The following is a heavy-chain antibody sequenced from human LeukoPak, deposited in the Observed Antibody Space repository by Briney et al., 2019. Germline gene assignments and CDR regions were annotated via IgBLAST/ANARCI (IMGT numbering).Heavy chain of an antibody. CDR3: VRIATVTTPDY. V-gene: IGHV3-74*01. D-gene: IGHD4-17*01. CDR1: GFTFSTYW. CDR2: INPDGSTT. Sequence: PGGSLRLSCAASGFTFSTYWMHWVRQPLGKGLVWVSRINPDGSTTNYADSVKGRFTISRDNAKNTLYLQMNGLTVEDTAVYYCVRIATVTTPDYWGQGTLVTVSS. J-gene: IGHJ4*02.